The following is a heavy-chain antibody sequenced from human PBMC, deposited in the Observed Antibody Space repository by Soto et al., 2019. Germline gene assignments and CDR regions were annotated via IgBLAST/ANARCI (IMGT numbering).Heavy chain of an antibody. J-gene: IGHJ4*02. V-gene: IGHV3-30*18. D-gene: IGHD3-22*01. CDR1: GVTFSSYC. CDR2: ISYDGSNK. Sequence: GGSLRLSCAASGVTFSSYCMHWVRQAPGKGLEWVAVISYDGSNKYYADSVKGRFTISRDNSKNTLYLQMNSLRAEDTAVYYCAKGYYYDSSGYYDYWGQGTLVTVSS. CDR3: AKGYYYDSSGYYDY.